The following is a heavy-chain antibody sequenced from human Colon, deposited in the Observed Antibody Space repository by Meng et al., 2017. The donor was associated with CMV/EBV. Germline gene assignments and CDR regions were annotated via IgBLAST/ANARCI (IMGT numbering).Heavy chain of an antibody. Sequence: GGSLRLSCAASGFTFSSYAMHWVRQAPGKGLEWVAVISYDGSNKYYADSVRGRFTISRDNSKNTLSLQMNSLRDEDTAVYYCARGVRGVWAEYFQHWGQGTLVTVSS. CDR1: GFTFSSYA. J-gene: IGHJ1*01. D-gene: IGHD3-10*01. CDR3: ARGVRGVWAEYFQH. CDR2: ISYDGSNK. V-gene: IGHV3-30*04.